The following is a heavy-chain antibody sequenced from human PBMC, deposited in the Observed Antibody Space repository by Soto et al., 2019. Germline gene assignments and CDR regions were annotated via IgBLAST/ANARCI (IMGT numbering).Heavy chain of an antibody. CDR1: GYSISSYY. Sequence: SETLSLTWTVAGYSISSYYWTWIRQPPGKGPEWIGYINPSGSTNFNLSLKSRVAISRDTSKNLFSLKLSSVTAADTAVYYCARSKGGFWSGLDYWGQGTLVPV. D-gene: IGHD3-3*01. CDR3: ARSKGGFWSGLDY. V-gene: IGHV4-4*08. J-gene: IGHJ4*02. CDR2: INPSGST.